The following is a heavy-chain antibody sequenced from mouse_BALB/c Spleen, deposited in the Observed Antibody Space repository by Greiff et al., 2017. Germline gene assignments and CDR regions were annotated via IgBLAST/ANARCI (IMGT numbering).Heavy chain of an antibody. D-gene: IGHD1-2*01. J-gene: IGHJ4*01. V-gene: IGHV3-6*02. CDR3: ARYGYPYYAMDY. CDR2: ISYDGSN. CDR1: GYSITSGYY. Sequence: EVQLVESGPGLVKPSQSLSLTCSVTGYSITSGYYWNWIRQFPGNKLEWMGYISYDGSNNYNPSLKNRISITRDTSKNQFFLKLNSVTTEDTATYYCARYGYPYYAMDYWGQGTSVTVSS.